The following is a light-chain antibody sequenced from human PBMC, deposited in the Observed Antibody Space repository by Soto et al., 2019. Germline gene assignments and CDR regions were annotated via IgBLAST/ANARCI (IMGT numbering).Light chain of an antibody. CDR3: QVWDSGSDHLWV. CDR1: NIGSKS. Sequence: SYELAQPSSVSVAPGQTATITCGGNNIGSKSVHWYQQKPGQAPVLVVYADSDRPSGIPERFSGSNSGNTATLTISRVEAGDEADYYCQVWDSGSDHLWVFGGGTQLTVL. V-gene: IGLV3-21*02. CDR2: ADS. J-gene: IGLJ3*02.